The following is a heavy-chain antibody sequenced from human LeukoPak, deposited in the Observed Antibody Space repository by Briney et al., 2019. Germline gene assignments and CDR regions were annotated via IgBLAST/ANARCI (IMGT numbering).Heavy chain of an antibody. CDR3: ARDQNNWNEKDY. V-gene: IGHV3-21*01. J-gene: IGHJ4*02. D-gene: IGHD1-1*01. Sequence: PGGSLRLCCAASGFTFSSYSMNWDRQAPGKGLEWVSSISSSSSYIYYADSVKGRFTISRDNAKNSLYLQMNSLRAEDTAVYYCARDQNNWNEKDYWGQGTLVTVSS. CDR2: ISSSSSYI. CDR1: GFTFSSYS.